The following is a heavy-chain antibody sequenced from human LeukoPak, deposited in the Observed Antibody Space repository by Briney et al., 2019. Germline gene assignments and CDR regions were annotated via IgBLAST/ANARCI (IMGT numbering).Heavy chain of an antibody. CDR1: GYSFTSYW. J-gene: IGHJ5*02. V-gene: IGHV5-51*01. CDR2: IYPGDSDT. Sequence: GESLKISFKGPGYSFTSYWIGWVRQMPGKGLEWMGIIYPGDSDTRYSPSFQGQVTISADKSISTAYLQWSRLKASDTAMYYCVRGAEPGRADPDHWGQGTLVTVYS. D-gene: IGHD6-19*01. CDR3: VRGAEPGRADPDH.